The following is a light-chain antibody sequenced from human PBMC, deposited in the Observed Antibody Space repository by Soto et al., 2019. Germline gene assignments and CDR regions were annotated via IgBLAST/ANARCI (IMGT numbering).Light chain of an antibody. J-gene: IGKJ4*01. CDR1: HSVSSR. CDR3: QHYTNWPLT. Sequence: DRVMTHSPATLSVSPGERATLSCRASHSVSSRLAWYQQKPGQAPRLLIYGASARATGLPARFSGSGSGTEFTLTISSLQSEDFAVYYCQHYTNWPLTFGGGTKVDIK. CDR2: GAS. V-gene: IGKV3-15*01.